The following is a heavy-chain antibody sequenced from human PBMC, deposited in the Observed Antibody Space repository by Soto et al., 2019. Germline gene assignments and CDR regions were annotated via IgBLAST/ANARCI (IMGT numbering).Heavy chain of an antibody. J-gene: IGHJ4*02. CDR2: INSDGSST. CDR3: ARRGAVAGLHY. D-gene: IGHD6-19*01. V-gene: IGHV3-74*01. CDR1: GFTFSSFW. Sequence: EVQLVESGGGLVQPGGPLRVSCAASGFTFSSFWMHWVRQAPGKGLVWVSRINSDGSSTSYADSVKGRFTISRDNAKNTLHLQMNSLRAEDTAIYYCARRGAVAGLHYWGQGTLVTVSS.